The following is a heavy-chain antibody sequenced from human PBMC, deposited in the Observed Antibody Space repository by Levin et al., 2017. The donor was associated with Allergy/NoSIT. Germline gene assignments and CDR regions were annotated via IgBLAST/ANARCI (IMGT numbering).Heavy chain of an antibody. CDR3: TTDRSPEYDFWGGGYYNYGMDV. CDR1: GFTFSNAW. CDR2: IKSKTDGGTT. D-gene: IGHD3-3*01. J-gene: IGHJ6*02. Sequence: GGSLRLSCAASGFTFSNAWMSWVRQAPGKGLEWVGRIKSKTDGGTTDYAAPVKGRFTISRDDSKNMLYLQMNSLKTEDTAVYYCTTDRSPEYDFWGGGYYNYGMDVWGQGTTVTVSS. V-gene: IGHV3-15*01.